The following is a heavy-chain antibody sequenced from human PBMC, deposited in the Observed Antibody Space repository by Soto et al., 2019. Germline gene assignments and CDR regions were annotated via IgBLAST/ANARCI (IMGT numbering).Heavy chain of an antibody. CDR3: ARGDVAGKAVAEDDAFEI. D-gene: IGHD6-19*01. CDR1: GFTFSSYA. Sequence: QVQLVESGGGVVQPGRSLRLSCAASGFTFSSYAMHWVRQAPGKGLEWVAVISYDGSNKYYADSVKGRFTISRDNSKNTXXLQVNSLRAEDTAVYYCARGDVAGKAVAEDDAFEIWGQGTMVTVSS. CDR2: ISYDGSNK. J-gene: IGHJ3*02. V-gene: IGHV3-30-3*01.